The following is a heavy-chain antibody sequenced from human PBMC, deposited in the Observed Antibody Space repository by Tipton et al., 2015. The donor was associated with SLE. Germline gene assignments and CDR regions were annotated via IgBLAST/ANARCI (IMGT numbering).Heavy chain of an antibody. J-gene: IGHJ6*02. V-gene: IGHV4-61*09. CDR3: ASNVDIVATGGGGMDV. CDR1: GGSISSGSYY. D-gene: IGHD5-12*01. Sequence: TLSLTCTVSGGSISSGSYYWSWIRQPAGKGLEWIGHIYTSGSPNYNPPLKSRVTISVDTSKNQFSLKLSSVTAADTAVYYCASNVDIVATGGGGMDVWGQGTTVTVSS. CDR2: IYTSGSP.